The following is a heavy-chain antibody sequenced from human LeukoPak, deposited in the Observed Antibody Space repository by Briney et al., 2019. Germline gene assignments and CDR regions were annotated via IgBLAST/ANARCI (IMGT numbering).Heavy chain of an antibody. CDR3: TRFYGTNSFDY. J-gene: IGHJ4*02. CDR2: TYYRSKWLV. Sequence: SQTLSLTCAISGDSVSGSSVAWNWIRQSPSRGLEWLGRTYYRSKWLVDYAESLKGRITINADTSKNQLSLQLHSVTPEDTAIYYCTRFYGTNSFDYWGQGTLVTVS. V-gene: IGHV6-1*01. D-gene: IGHD3-10*01. CDR1: GDSVSGSSVA.